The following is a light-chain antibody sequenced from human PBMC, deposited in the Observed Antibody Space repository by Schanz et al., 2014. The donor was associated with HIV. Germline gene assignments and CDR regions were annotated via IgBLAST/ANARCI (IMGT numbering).Light chain of an antibody. J-gene: IGKJ3*01. Sequence: EIGLTQSPGTLSLSPGEGGTLSCRASQTVKSNFIGWYQQKPGQAPRLLIFGASNRATGIPDRFSGGVSGADFTLTISRVEPEDYAVYYCQQYGSSFGPGTKVDIK. V-gene: IGKV3-20*01. CDR3: QQYGSS. CDR2: GAS. CDR1: QTVKSNF.